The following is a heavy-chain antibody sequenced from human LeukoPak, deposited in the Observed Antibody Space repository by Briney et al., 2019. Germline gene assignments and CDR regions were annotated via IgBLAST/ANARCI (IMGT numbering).Heavy chain of an antibody. CDR2: IYYSGST. CDR1: GGSISSYY. CDR3: ARARTRRLGYCSSTSCYGNWFDP. D-gene: IGHD2-2*01. V-gene: IGHV4-59*01. Sequence: SETLSLTCTVSGGSISSYYWSWIRQPPGKGLEWIGYIYYSGSTNYSPPLKTRVTISVDTSKTQSPLKLSSVTAADTAVSYWARARTRRLGYCSSTSCYGNWFDPWGQGTLVTVSS. J-gene: IGHJ5*02.